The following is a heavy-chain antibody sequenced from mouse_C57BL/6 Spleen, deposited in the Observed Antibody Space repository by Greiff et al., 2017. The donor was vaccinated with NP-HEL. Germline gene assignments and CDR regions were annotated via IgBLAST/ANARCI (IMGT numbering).Heavy chain of an antibody. CDR1: GFTFSSYA. D-gene: IGHD2-2*01. J-gene: IGHJ3*01. CDR3: TRGWVTTSWCAY. V-gene: IGHV5-9-1*02. Sequence: EVKLVESGEGLVKPGGSLKLSCAASGFTFSSYAMSWVRQTPEKRLEWVAYISSGGDYIYYADTVKGRFTISRDNARNTLYLQMSSLKSEDTAMYYCTRGWVTTSWCAYWGQGTLVTVSA. CDR2: ISSGGDYI.